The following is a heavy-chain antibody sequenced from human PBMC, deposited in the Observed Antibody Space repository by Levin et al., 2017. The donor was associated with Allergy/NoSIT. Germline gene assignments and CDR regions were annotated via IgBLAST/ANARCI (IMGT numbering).Heavy chain of an antibody. Sequence: GESLKISGAASGITFSDYNRHWVRQAPGKGLVWVSRIKGDGTNIGYADSVKGRFTIYRENAKNTLFLQMNSLRAEDTAVYYCTRYHNTGILPHYWGQGTLVTVS. CDR3: TRYHNTGILPHY. V-gene: IGHV3-74*01. J-gene: IGHJ4*02. CDR2: IKGDGTNI. CDR1: GITFSDYN. D-gene: IGHD1-26*01.